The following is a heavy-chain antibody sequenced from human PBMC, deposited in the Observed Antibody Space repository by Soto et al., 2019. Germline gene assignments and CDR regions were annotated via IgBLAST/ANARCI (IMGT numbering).Heavy chain of an antibody. Sequence: QVQLVESGGGVVQPGRSLRLSCAASGFTFSSYGMQWVRQAPGKGLEWVAVIWYDGSNKYYADSVKGRFTISRDNSKKTLYMQMNSLRAEDTAVYYCAMRGGGYSSRYYYGMDVWGQGTTVTVSS. V-gene: IGHV3-33*01. CDR3: AMRGGGYSSRYYYGMDV. J-gene: IGHJ6*02. CDR1: GFTFSSYG. CDR2: IWYDGSNK. D-gene: IGHD5-18*01.